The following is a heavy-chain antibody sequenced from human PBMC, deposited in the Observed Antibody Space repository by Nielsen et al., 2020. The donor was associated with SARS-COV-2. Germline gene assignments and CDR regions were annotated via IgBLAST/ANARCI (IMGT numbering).Heavy chain of an antibody. J-gene: IGHJ6*02. V-gene: IGHV1-2*06. CDR2: INPNSGGT. CDR3: ARSRSSTRMQYYYYGMDV. D-gene: IGHD2-2*01. CDR1: GYTFTGYY. Sequence: ASVKVSCKASGYTFTGYYMHWVRQAPGQGLEWMGRINPNSGGTNYAQKFQGRVTMTRDTSISTAYMELSRLRSEDTAVYYCARSRSSTRMQYYYYGMDVWGQGTTVTVSS.